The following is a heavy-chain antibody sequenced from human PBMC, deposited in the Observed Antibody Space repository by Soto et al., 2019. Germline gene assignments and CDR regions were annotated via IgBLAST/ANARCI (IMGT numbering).Heavy chain of an antibody. CDR3: AGRIFGVVNLFDY. D-gene: IGHD3-3*01. CDR2: ISGSGGST. CDR1: GFTFSSYA. Sequence: GGSLRLSCAASGFTFSSYAMSWVRQAPGKGLEWVSAISGSGGSTYYADSVKGRFTISRDNSKNTLYLQMNSLRAEDTAVYYCAGRIFGVVNLFDYWGQGTLVTVSS. V-gene: IGHV3-23*01. J-gene: IGHJ4*02.